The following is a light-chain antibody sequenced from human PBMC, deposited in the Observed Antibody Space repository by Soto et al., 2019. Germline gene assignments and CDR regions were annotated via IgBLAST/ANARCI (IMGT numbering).Light chain of an antibody. J-gene: IGKJ4*01. CDR3: QQRTNWPPLT. CDR1: QSVGTY. CDR2: DAS. Sequence: EIVLTQSPATLSLSPGKRATLSCRASQSVGTYLAWYQQKPGQAPRLLIYDASNRATVIPARFSGSGSGTDFTLTISGLEPEDFAVYYCQQRTNWPPLTCGGGTKVEIK. V-gene: IGKV3-11*01.